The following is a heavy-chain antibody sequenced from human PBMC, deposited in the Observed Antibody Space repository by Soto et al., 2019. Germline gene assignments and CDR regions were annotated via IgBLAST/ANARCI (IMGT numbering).Heavy chain of an antibody. CDR2: IHSSGST. V-gene: IGHV4-61*03. Sequence: QAQLQESGPGLVKPSETLSLTCNVFDGSVNSGNYYWTWIRQPPGKGLEWIGYIHSSGSTLYNPSRKRRAIISVDTSMNHISLRLRSVTTADTAMYYCARDTLALFDSWGQGTLVTVSS. CDR3: ARDTLALFDS. CDR1: DGSVNSGNYY. J-gene: IGHJ4*02. D-gene: IGHD5-12*01.